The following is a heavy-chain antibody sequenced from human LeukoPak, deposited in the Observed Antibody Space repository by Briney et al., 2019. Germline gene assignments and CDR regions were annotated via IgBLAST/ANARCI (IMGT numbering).Heavy chain of an antibody. V-gene: IGHV4-4*07. CDR3: AKDREWDSGYSYGSDY. CDR1: GGSISSYY. CDR2: IYTSGST. Sequence: SETLSLTCTVSGGSISSYYWSWIRQPAGKGLEWIGRIYTSGSTNYNPSLKSRVTMSVDTSKNQFSLKLSSVTAADTAVYYCAKDREWDSGYSYGSDYWGQGTLVTVSS. J-gene: IGHJ4*02. D-gene: IGHD5-18*01.